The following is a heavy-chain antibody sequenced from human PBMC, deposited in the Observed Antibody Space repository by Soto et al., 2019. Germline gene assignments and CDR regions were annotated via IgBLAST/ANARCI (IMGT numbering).Heavy chain of an antibody. Sequence: PGGSLILSCAASGFTFSSYAMHWVRQAPGKGLEWVAVISYDGSNKYYADSVKGRFTISRDNSKNTLYLQMNSLRAEDTAVYYCARVGDSSGYPGAFHIWGQGTMVTVSS. D-gene: IGHD3-22*01. CDR2: ISYDGSNK. V-gene: IGHV3-30-3*01. CDR1: GFTFSSYA. J-gene: IGHJ3*02. CDR3: ARVGDSSGYPGAFHI.